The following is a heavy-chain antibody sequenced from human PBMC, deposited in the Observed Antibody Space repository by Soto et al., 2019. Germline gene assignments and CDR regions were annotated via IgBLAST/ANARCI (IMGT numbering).Heavy chain of an antibody. Sequence: EVHLVESGGGLVKPGGSLRLSCVVSGFTFSSCTMNWVRQAPGKGLEWVSSISPSSGHIYYADSVKGRFTISRDNAKNSLFLQMNSLRGEDTAVYYCSGCSGGACHQNYGMDVWGQGTTVTVSS. CDR1: GFTFSSCT. J-gene: IGHJ6*02. CDR3: SGCSGGACHQNYGMDV. CDR2: ISPSSGHI. V-gene: IGHV3-21*06. D-gene: IGHD2-15*01.